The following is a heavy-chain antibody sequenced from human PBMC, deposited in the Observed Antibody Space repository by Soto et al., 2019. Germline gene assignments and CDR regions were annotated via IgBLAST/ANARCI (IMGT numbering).Heavy chain of an antibody. CDR1: GGSISSYY. CDR2: IYYSGST. CDR3: ARHLFRRGDGFDP. Sequence: QVQLQESGPGLVKPSETLSLTCTVSGGSISSYYWSWIRQPPGKGLEWIGYIYYSGSTNYNPSLTSRVPISVDTSKSRFSLKRSSVPAADTAVYYCARHLFRRGDGFDPWGQGTLVTVYS. J-gene: IGHJ5*02. D-gene: IGHD3-16*01. V-gene: IGHV4-59*08.